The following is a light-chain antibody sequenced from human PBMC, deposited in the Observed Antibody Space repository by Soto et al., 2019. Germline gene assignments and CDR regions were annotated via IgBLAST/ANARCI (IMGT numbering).Light chain of an antibody. CDR1: QSVSSS. Sequence: EIVLTQSPGTLSLSPGERATLSCRASQSVSSSLAWYQQKPGQAPRLLIYGAFSRAAGIPDRFSASGSGTDFTLTISRLEPEDFAVYYCQQYSSSSWTFGQGTKVEIK. V-gene: IGKV3-20*01. J-gene: IGKJ1*01. CDR3: QQYSSSSWT. CDR2: GAF.